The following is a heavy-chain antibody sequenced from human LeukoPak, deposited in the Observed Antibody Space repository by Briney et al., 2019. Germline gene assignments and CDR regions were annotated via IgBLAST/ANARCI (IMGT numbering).Heavy chain of an antibody. Sequence: RPSETLSLTCTVSGGSIRSSRYYWGWIRQPPGKGLEWIGSIYSNGGTYYNPSLRSRVTMSVDTSKNQFSLKLTSVTAAETAVYYCGNFDFWGQGTVVIVSS. CDR3: GNFDF. J-gene: IGHJ3*01. CDR2: IYSNGGT. V-gene: IGHV4-39*01. CDR1: GGSIRSSRYY.